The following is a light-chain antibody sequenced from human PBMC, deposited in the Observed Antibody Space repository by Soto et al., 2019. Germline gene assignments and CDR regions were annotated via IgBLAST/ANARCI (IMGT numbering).Light chain of an antibody. J-gene: IGKJ2*01. CDR1: QTIRSNF. V-gene: IGKV3-20*01. CDR2: TAS. Sequence: EVVLTQSPATLSLSPGERATLSCRASQTIRSNFLTWYQQKPGQAPRLLIYTASTRAAGIPDRFSGSGCGTDFTLTISRLEPEHFAVYYCQRYESSSCHTFGQGTKLQIK. CDR3: QRYESSSCHT.